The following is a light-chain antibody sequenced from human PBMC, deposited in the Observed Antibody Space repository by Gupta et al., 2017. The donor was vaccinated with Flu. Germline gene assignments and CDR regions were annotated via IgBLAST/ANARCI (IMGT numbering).Light chain of an antibody. CDR3: AAWDDSLSGRDVV. CDR1: SSNIGSNY. CDR2: RNN. V-gene: IGLV1-47*01. J-gene: IGLJ2*01. Sequence: QSVLTQPPSASGTPGQRVTISCSGSSSNIGSNYVYWYQQLPGTAPKLLIYRNNQRPSGVPDRFSGSKSGTSASLAISGLRSEDEAEYYCAAWDDSLSGRDVVFGGGTKLTVL.